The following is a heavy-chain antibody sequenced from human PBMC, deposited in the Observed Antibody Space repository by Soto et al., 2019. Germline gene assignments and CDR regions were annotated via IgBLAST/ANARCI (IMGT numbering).Heavy chain of an antibody. J-gene: IGHJ5*02. D-gene: IGHD6-13*01. CDR3: AIRGIAAAGTEDRWFDT. CDR2: IIPIFGSE. Sequence: QVHLVQSGAEVKEPGSSVKVSCKASGGSITKYGISWVRQAPGKGLEWMGGIIPIFGSESYAQKLRGRVTMTADESTNTAYVELRGLRSEDTAVYHCAIRGIAAAGTEDRWFDTWGQGTLVTVSS. V-gene: IGHV1-69*12. CDR1: GGSITKYG.